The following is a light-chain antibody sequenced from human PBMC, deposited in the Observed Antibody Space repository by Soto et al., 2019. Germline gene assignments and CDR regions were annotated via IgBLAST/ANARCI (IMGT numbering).Light chain of an antibody. Sequence: DLQMTPSPSSLSASVGDRVTITCRASQSISSYLHWYQQKPGKAPKLLIYAASSLQSGVPSRFSGSGSGTDFTLTISSLQPEDFATYYCQQSYSTPYTVGQGTKLEIK. CDR1: QSISSY. V-gene: IGKV1-39*01. J-gene: IGKJ2*01. CDR3: QQSYSTPYT. CDR2: AAS.